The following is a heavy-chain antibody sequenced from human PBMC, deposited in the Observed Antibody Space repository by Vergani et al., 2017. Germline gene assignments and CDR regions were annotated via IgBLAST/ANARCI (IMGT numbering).Heavy chain of an antibody. D-gene: IGHD2-2*01. Sequence: QVQLVQSGAEVKKPGSSVKVSCKASGGTFSSYAISWVRQAPGQGLEWMGGIIPIFGTANYAQKFQGRVTITADESTSTAYMELSSLRSEDTAVYYCARGYCSSTSCYEDAFDIWGQGTMVTVSS. V-gene: IGHV1-69*01. J-gene: IGHJ3*02. CDR2: IIPIFGTA. CDR1: GGTFSSYA. CDR3: ARGYCSSTSCYEDAFDI.